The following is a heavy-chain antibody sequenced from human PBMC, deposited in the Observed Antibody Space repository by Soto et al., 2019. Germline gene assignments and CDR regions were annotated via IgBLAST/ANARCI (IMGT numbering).Heavy chain of an antibody. Sequence: LSLTCAVYGGSFSGYYWTWIRQPPGKGLEWISYISSTSSYTNYADSVKGRFTISRDNAKNSLYLQMNSLRDEDTAVYYCVYRTGFDYWGQGTLVTVSS. CDR3: VYRTGFDY. CDR1: GGSFSGYY. CDR2: ISSTSSYT. J-gene: IGHJ4*02. D-gene: IGHD2-2*01. V-gene: IGHV3-11*03.